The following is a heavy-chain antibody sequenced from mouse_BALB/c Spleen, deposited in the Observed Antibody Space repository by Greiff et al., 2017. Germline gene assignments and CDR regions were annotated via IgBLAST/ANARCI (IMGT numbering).Heavy chain of an antibody. CDR2: ISSGGSYT. D-gene: IGHD2-4*01. CDR1: GFTFSSYA. V-gene: IGHV5-9-4*01. Sequence: EVQVVESGGGLVKPGGSLKLSCAASGFTFSSYAMSWVRQSPEKRLEWVAEISSGGSYTYYPDTVTGRFTISRDNAKNTLYLEMSSLRSEDTAMYYCASTMITTFAYWGQGTLVTVS. J-gene: IGHJ3*01. CDR3: ASTMITTFAY.